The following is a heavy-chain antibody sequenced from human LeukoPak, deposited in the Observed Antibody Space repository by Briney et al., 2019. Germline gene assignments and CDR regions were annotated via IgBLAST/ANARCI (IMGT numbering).Heavy chain of an antibody. J-gene: IGHJ3*02. CDR3: AKDLVRGVVLDAFDI. CDR1: GFTFSAYG. CDR2: ISFDGTNE. D-gene: IGHD3-10*01. V-gene: IGHV3-30*18. Sequence: GGSLRLPCVASGFTFSAYGMHWVRQAPGKGLDWVAVISFDGTNEYYGDSMKGRFTISRDNSKNTLYLQMNSLRVEDTAVYYCAKDLVRGVVLDAFDIWGQGTMVIVSS.